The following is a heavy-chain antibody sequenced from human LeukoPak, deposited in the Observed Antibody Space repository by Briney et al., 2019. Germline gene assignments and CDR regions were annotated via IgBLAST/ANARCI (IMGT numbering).Heavy chain of an antibody. Sequence: GGSLRLSCAASGFNFRSTYMSWVRQAPGKGLEWVSIIYSGGNTYYADSVKGRFTISRDNSKNTLYLQMNSLKTEDTAVYYCTTDRYWGGLDYWGQGTLVTVSS. CDR1: GFNFRSTY. CDR3: TTDRYWGGLDY. J-gene: IGHJ4*02. CDR2: IYSGGNT. D-gene: IGHD2-15*01. V-gene: IGHV3-66*01.